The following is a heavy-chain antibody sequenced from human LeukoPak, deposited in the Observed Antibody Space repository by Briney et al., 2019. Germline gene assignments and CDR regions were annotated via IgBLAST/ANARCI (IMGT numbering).Heavy chain of an antibody. CDR3: AGGGVTAILDY. Sequence: ASVTVSCKVSGYTFTELSMRWVRQAPGEGLEWMGGFNPEDGETVYAQNFQGRVTMTEDTSTDTAYMELSRLISEDTAVYYCAGGGVTAILDYWGQGTLVTVSS. J-gene: IGHJ4*02. D-gene: IGHD2-21*02. CDR1: GYTFTELS. CDR2: FNPEDGET. V-gene: IGHV1-24*01.